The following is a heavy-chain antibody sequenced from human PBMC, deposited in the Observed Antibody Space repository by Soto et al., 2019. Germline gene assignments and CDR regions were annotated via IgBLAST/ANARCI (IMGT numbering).Heavy chain of an antibody. CDR1: GFTFSSYA. D-gene: IGHD3-10*01. CDR3: ANRGNPGY. J-gene: IGHJ4*02. V-gene: IGHV3-23*01. Sequence: GGSLRLSCAASGFTFSSYAMNWVRQAPGKGLEWVSTITGGAGGTYYADSVKGRFTISRDNSKNTLYLQMNSLRAEDTAVYYCANRGNPGYWGQGTLVTVSS. CDR2: ITGGAGGT.